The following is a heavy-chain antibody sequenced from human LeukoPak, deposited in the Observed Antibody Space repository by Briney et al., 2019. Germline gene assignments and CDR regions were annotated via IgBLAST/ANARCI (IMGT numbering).Heavy chain of an antibody. Sequence: PGGSLRLSCAASGFTFSSYSMNWVRQAPGKGLEWISYISSSSGSIYYADSVKGRFTISRDNSKNTLYLQMNSLRAEDTAVYYCARDRSSSWTPLPSADYWGQGTLVTVSS. CDR3: ARDRSSSWTPLPSADY. CDR1: GFTFSSYS. D-gene: IGHD6-13*01. V-gene: IGHV3-48*01. CDR2: ISSSSGSI. J-gene: IGHJ4*02.